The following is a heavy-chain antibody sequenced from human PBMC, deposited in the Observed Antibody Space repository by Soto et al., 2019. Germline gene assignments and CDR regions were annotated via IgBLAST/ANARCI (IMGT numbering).Heavy chain of an antibody. CDR3: ARGRGCSGGSCYDY. J-gene: IGHJ4*02. V-gene: IGHV1-8*02. Sequence: ASVKVSCKASGGTFSSYTISWVRQAPGQGLEWMGRMNPNSGNTGYAQKFQGRVTMTRNTSISTAYMELSSLRSEDTAVYYCARGRGCSGGSCYDYWGQGTLVTVSS. CDR2: MNPNSGNT. D-gene: IGHD2-15*01. CDR1: GGTFSSYT.